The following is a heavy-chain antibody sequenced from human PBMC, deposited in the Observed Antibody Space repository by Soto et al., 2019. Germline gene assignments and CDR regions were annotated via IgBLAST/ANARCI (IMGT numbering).Heavy chain of an antibody. CDR1: GFTVSSNY. D-gene: IGHD3-3*01. J-gene: IGHJ4*02. Sequence: EVQLLESGGGLVQPGGSLRLSCAASGFTVSSNYMCWVRQAPGKGLEWVSVIYSGGSTYYADSVKGRFTISRDNSKNTLYLQMNSLRAEDTAVYYCARALLPDYDFWSGYYYFDYWGQGTLVTVSS. CDR3: ARALLPDYDFWSGYYYFDY. CDR2: IYSGGST. V-gene: IGHV3-66*01.